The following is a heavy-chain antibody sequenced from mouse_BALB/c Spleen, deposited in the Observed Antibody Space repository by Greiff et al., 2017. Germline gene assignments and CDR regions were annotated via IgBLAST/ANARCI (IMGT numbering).Heavy chain of an antibody. CDR2: IDPENGDT. CDR1: GFNIKDYY. V-gene: IGHV14-4*02. Sequence: EVQLQQSGAELVRSGASVKLSCTASGFNIKDYYMHWVKQRPEQGLEWIGWIDPENGDTEYAPKFQGKATMTADTSSNTAYLQLSSLTSEDTAVYYCNAPYDGPLAYWGQGTLVTVSA. J-gene: IGHJ3*01. CDR3: NAPYDGPLAY. D-gene: IGHD2-3*01.